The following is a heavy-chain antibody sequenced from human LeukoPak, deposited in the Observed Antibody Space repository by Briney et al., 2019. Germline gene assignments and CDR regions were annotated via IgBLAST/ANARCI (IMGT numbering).Heavy chain of an antibody. CDR2: SGST. Sequence: PSETLSLTCTVSGGSISSYYWSWIRQPPGKGLEWIGYSGSTNYNPSLKSRVTISVDPSKNQFSLKLSSVTAADTAVYYCAKNYYDSSGYLTRAFDIWGQGTMVTVSS. V-gene: IGHV4-59*01. CDR3: AKNYYDSSGYLTRAFDI. CDR1: GGSISSYY. J-gene: IGHJ3*02. D-gene: IGHD3-22*01.